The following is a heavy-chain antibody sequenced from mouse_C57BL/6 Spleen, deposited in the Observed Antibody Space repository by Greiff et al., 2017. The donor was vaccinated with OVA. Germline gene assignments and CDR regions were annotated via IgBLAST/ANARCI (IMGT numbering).Heavy chain of an antibody. CDR1: GYAFSSSW. V-gene: IGHV1-82*01. CDR2: IYPGDGDT. D-gene: IGHD2-4*01. CDR3: ARDDYDGSDAMDY. Sequence: QVQLQQSGPELVKPGASVKISCKASGYAFSSSWMHWVKQRPGKGLEWIGRIYPGDGDTNYNGKFKGKATLTADKSSSTAYMQLSSLTSEDSAVYFCARDDYDGSDAMDYWGQGTSVTVSS. J-gene: IGHJ4*01.